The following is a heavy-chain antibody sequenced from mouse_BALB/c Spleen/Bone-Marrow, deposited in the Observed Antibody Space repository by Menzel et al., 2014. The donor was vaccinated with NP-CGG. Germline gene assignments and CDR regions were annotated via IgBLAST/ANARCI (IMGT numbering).Heavy chain of an antibody. CDR2: INPDSSTI. CDR1: RFDFXRYW. CDR3: ARVTFPYFDY. J-gene: IGHJ2*01. V-gene: IGHV4-1*02. Sequence: EVKLVESGGGLVQPGGSLKLSCAASRFDFXRYWMSWVRQAPGKGLEWIGEINPDSSTINYPPSLKDKFIISRDNAKNTLYLQMSKVRSEDTALYYCARVTFPYFDYWGQGTTLTVSS. D-gene: IGHD2-13*01.